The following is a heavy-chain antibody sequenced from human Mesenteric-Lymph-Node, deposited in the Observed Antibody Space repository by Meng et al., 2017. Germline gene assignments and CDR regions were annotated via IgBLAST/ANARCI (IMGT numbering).Heavy chain of an antibody. CDR2: ISFDGTNK. CDR1: GFTFSISS. J-gene: IGHJ1*01. V-gene: IGHV3-30*01. CDR3: ARSTVTRGAEYFQH. Sequence: QVQLVGSGGVVVQPGRSLVLSCAASGFTFSISSMHWVRQAPGKGLEWLALISFDGTNKFYADSVQGRFNISRDNSRNTLFLQMNSLRTEDTAVYYCARSTVTRGAEYFQHWGQGSLVTVSS. D-gene: IGHD4-17*01.